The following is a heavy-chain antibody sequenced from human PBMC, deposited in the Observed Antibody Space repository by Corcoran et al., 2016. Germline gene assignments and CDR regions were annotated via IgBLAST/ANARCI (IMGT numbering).Heavy chain of an antibody. Sequence: QVQLVQSGPEVKKPGASVKVSCKAFGFLFSTYGINWVRQAPGQGLEWMGWINGYNGNTNYAQKFQGRVAMTTDTSTNTAYMEVRGLGSADTAVYYCTTWRVTVFGVVIDDALDVWGQGTPVTV. CDR2: INGYNGNT. CDR1: GFLFSTYG. J-gene: IGHJ3*01. V-gene: IGHV1-18*01. CDR3: TTWRVTVFGVVIDDALDV. D-gene: IGHD3-3*01.